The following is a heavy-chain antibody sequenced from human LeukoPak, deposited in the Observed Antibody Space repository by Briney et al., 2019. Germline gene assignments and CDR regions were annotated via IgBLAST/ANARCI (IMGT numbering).Heavy chain of an antibody. D-gene: IGHD2-2*01. CDR1: GFTFNSYA. J-gene: IGHJ6*03. Sequence: GGSLRLSCAASGFTFNSYAMTWVRQAPGKGLEWVSSIRGNGGSTYYTDSVKGRFTIARDNSKNTLYLQRNSLRAEDTAAYYCAKDLRVIVVTDYMDVWGKGTTVTVSS. CDR2: IRGNGGST. V-gene: IGHV3-23*01. CDR3: AKDLRVIVVTDYMDV.